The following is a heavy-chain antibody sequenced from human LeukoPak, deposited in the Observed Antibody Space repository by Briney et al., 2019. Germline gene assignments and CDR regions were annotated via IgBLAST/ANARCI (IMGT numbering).Heavy chain of an antibody. D-gene: IGHD2/OR15-2a*01. CDR1: GFTFSSYW. J-gene: IGHJ6*02. Sequence: GGSLRLSCAASGFTFSSYWMSWVRQAPGKGLEWVANIKQDGSEKYNVDSVKGRFTISRDNAKNSLYLQMNSLRAEDTAVYYCASGDFYYYYGMDVWGQGTTVTVSS. V-gene: IGHV3-7*01. CDR2: IKQDGSEK. CDR3: ASGDFYYYYGMDV.